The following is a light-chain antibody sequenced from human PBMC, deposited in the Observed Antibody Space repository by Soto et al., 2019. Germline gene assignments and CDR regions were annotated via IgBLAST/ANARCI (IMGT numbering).Light chain of an antibody. Sequence: IQMTQSPSSLSASVRDRVTITCRASQTIMTYLNWYQQKPGKAPKLLIFAASSLPSGVPSRFSGSGSGTDFTLTISSLRPEDFATYYCQQGYNTPQTFGQGTKVDIK. CDR3: QQGYNTPQT. CDR2: AAS. J-gene: IGKJ1*01. CDR1: QTIMTY. V-gene: IGKV1-39*01.